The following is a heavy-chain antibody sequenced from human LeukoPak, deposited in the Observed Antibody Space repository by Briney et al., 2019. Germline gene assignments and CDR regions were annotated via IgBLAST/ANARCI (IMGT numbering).Heavy chain of an antibody. CDR2: ISWNSGSI. CDR3: AKDTGSSWYYFDY. V-gene: IGHV3-9*01. D-gene: IGHD6-13*01. Sequence: GGSLRLSCAASGFTFSSYNMNWVRQAPRKGLEWVSGISWNSGSIGYADSVKGRFTISRDNAKNSLYLQMNSLRAEDTALYYCAKDTGSSWYYFDYWGQGTLVTVSS. CDR1: GFTFSSYN. J-gene: IGHJ4*02.